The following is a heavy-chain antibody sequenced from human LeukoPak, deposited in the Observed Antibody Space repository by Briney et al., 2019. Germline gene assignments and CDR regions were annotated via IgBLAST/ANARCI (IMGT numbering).Heavy chain of an antibody. J-gene: IGHJ6*02. Sequence: SETLSLTCTVSGGSISSYYWSWIRQPPGKGLEWIGYIYYSGSTNYNPSLKSRVTISVDMSKNQFSLRLTSMTAADTAVYYCARGPDKSTVWGQGTKVIVSS. D-gene: IGHD2/OR15-2a*01. V-gene: IGHV4-59*12. CDR2: IYYSGST. CDR3: ARGPDKSTV. CDR1: GGSISSYY.